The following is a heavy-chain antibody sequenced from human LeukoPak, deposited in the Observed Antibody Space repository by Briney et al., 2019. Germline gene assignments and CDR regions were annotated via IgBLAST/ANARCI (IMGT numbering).Heavy chain of an antibody. CDR3: ARASDDYPKSLARREYYYYMDA. V-gene: IGHV3-11*04. D-gene: IGHD4-11*01. Sequence: GGSLRLSCAASGFTFSDYYMSWIRQAPGKGLEWVSYISSSGSTIYYADSVKGRFTISRDNAKNSLYLQMNSLRAEDTAVYYCARASDDYPKSLARREYYYYMDAWGKGTTVTVSS. CDR2: ISSSGSTI. J-gene: IGHJ6*03. CDR1: GFTFSDYY.